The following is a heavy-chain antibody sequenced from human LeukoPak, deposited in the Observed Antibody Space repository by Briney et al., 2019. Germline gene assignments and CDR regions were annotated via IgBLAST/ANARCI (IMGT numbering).Heavy chain of an antibody. D-gene: IGHD3-16*01. J-gene: IGHJ5*02. Sequence: PSETLSLTCTVSGGSISSYYWAWIRQPAGKGLEWIGYIYSSGSTNYNPSLKSRVTISLDTSKNQFSLRLTSVTAADTAVYYCARAGFRGELWRWFDPWGQGTLVTVSS. V-gene: IGHV4-59*01. CDR1: GGSISSYY. CDR2: IYSSGST. CDR3: ARAGFRGELWRWFDP.